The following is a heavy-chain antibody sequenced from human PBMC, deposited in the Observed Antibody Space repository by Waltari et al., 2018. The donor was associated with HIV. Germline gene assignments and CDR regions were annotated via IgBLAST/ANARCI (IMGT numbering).Heavy chain of an antibody. V-gene: IGHV4-39*01. Sequence: QLQLQESGPGLVKHSETLSLTCTVSGGPIRSSSYYWGWIRQPPGKGLEWIGSIYYSGSTYYNPSLKSRVTISVDTSKNQFSLKLSSVTAADTAVYYCARLFQETDAFDIWGQGTMVTVSS. J-gene: IGHJ3*02. CDR3: ARLFQETDAFDI. CDR1: GGPIRSSSYY. CDR2: IYYSGST.